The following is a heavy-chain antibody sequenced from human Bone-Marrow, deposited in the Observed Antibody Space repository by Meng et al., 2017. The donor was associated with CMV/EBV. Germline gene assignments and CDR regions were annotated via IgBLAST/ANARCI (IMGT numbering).Heavy chain of an antibody. CDR1: GFTVSSNY. CDR2: IYNTGST. V-gene: IGHV3-53*01. CDR3: ARDHPRYYDFWSGYNYYYYGMDV. D-gene: IGHD3-3*01. J-gene: IGHJ6*02. Sequence: GESLKISCAASGFTVSSNYMSWVRQAPGTGLEWVSVIYNTGSTYYANSVKGRFTISRDNSKNTLYLQMNSLRAEDTAVYYCARDHPRYYDFWSGYNYYYYGMDVWGQGTTVTVSS.